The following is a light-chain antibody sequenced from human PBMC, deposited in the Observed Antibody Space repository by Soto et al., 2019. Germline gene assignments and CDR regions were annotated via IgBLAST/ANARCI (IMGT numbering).Light chain of an antibody. V-gene: IGLV2-23*01. CDR2: EGN. CDR3: CSYVGARTYV. CDR1: VSDVGNFGP. Sequence: QSALTKPASVSGSTGQSITISCTGSVSDVGNFGPVSWYQQHPGQVPKLIIYEGNRRPSGVSILFSGSKSGNTASLTISGLQAEDEADYYCCSYVGARTYVFGTGTKVTVL. J-gene: IGLJ1*01.